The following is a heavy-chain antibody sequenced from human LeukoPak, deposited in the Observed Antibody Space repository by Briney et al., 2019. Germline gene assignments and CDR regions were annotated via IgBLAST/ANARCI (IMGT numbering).Heavy chain of an antibody. V-gene: IGHV4-30-4*07. D-gene: IGHD3-10*01. CDR3: AKADLPVRSPYNWFDP. J-gene: IGHJ5*02. CDR1: GASISSSSNS. Sequence: SETLSLTCAVSGASISSSSNSCSWFRQPPGKGLEWLGDICSSGSASYNPSLHSRLLISIDTSKNHFSLELSSVTAADTAVYFCAKADLPVRSPYNWFDPWGQGTLVTVSS. CDR2: ICSSGSA.